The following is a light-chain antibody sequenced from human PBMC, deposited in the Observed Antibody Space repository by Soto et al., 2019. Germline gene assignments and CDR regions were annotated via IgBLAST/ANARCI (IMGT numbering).Light chain of an antibody. J-gene: IGKJ1*01. Sequence: ETVMTQSPATPSVSPGGRATLSCRASQSISDTLAWYQQKPGQAPRLLIHGASTRATGFPARFSGSGSGTEFTLTISSLQSEDFAVYYCQQYNNWPWTFGQGTKVEIK. CDR2: GAS. CDR1: QSISDT. CDR3: QQYNNWPWT. V-gene: IGKV3-15*01.